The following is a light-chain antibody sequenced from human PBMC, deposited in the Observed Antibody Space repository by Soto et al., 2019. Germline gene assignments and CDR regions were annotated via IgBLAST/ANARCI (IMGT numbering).Light chain of an antibody. CDR1: HIXXYSDGKTY. CDR2: EVS. J-gene: IGKJ5*01. CDR3: QQFPKWPPIT. V-gene: IGKV2D-29*01. Sequence: SVMTHTPLSLSFAPGQPSSMSRXSTHIXXYSDGKTYLYWYLQKPGQPPQLLIYEVSNRFSGVSDRFSGSGSGTEFTLTISSLQSEDFAVYYCQQFPKWPPITFGQGGRLEIK.